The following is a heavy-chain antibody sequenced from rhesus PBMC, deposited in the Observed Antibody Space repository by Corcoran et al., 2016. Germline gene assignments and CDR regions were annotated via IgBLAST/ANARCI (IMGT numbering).Heavy chain of an antibody. J-gene: IGHJ5-2*02. CDR1: GSSISSGYG. V-gene: IGHV4-127*01. D-gene: IGHD5-24*01. CDR3: ARVSRRYSGYPSLDV. Sequence: QVQLQESGPGRTKPSETLSLTRAVSGSSISSGYGWSWIRMPPGRGAEWMGCIGGSSGRTNYKPSLQSRVTISKDTSKNQFSLKLSSVTAADTAVYYCARVSRRYSGYPSLDVWGRGVLVTVSS. CDR2: IGGSSGRT.